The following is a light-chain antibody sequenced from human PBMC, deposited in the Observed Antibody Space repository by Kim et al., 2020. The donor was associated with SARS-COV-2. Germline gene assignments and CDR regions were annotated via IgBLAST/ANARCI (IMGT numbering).Light chain of an antibody. V-gene: IGLV1-47*01. CDR3: AAWDDSLSGWV. CDR2: RNN. J-gene: IGLJ3*02. CDR1: SSNIGSNY. Sequence: ELTQPPSASGTPGQRVTISCSGSSSNIGSNYVYWYQQLPGTAPKLLIYRNNQRPSGVPDRFSGSKSGTAASLAISGLRSEDEADYYCAAWDDSLSGWVFGGGTQLTVL.